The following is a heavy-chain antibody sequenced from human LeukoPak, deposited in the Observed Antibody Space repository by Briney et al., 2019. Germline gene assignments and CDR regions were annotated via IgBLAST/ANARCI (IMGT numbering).Heavy chain of an antibody. CDR2: IIPIFGTA. Sequence: SVKVSCKASGGTFSSYAISWVRQAPGQGLEWMGGIIPIFGTANYAQKFQGRVTITADESTSTAYMELSSLRSEDTAVYFCARARRYSSSEFDYWGQGTLVTVSS. CDR1: GGTFSSYA. D-gene: IGHD6-6*01. V-gene: IGHV1-69*13. CDR3: ARARRYSSSEFDY. J-gene: IGHJ4*02.